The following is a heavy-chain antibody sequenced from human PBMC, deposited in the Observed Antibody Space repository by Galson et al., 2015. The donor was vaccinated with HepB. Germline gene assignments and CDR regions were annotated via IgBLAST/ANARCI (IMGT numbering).Heavy chain of an antibody. V-gene: IGHV3-64D*06. CDR1: GFTFSNYS. Sequence: SLRLSCAASGFTFSNYSIHWVRQAPGKGLEYVSAISNNGGGTYYADSVKGRFTISRDNSKNTLYLQMSSLRTEDTAVYHCVKDSGDWYLDYWGQGTLVTVSS. D-gene: IGHD3-9*01. CDR3: VKDSGDWYLDY. CDR2: ISNNGGGT. J-gene: IGHJ4*02.